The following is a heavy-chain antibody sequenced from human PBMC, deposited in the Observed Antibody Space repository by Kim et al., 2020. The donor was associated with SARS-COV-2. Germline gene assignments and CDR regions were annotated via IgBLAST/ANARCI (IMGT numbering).Heavy chain of an antibody. CDR1: GGSISSSSYY. Sequence: SETLSLTCTVSGGSISSSSYYWGWIRQPPGKGLEWIGSIYYSGSTYYNPSLKSRVTISVDTSKNQFSLKLSSVTAADTAVYYCARHYYYGSGSYYTTLYYYYGMDVWGQGTTVTVSS. D-gene: IGHD3-10*01. V-gene: IGHV4-39*01. J-gene: IGHJ6*02. CDR3: ARHYYYGSGSYYTTLYYYYGMDV. CDR2: IYYSGST.